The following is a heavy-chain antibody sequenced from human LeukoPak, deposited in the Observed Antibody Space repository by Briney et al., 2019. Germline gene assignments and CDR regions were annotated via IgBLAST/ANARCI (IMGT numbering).Heavy chain of an antibody. CDR3: ARVDGSSWELYWFDP. CDR1: GYIFTNYG. V-gene: IGHV1-69*04. CDR2: IIPILGIA. D-gene: IGHD6-13*01. Sequence: SVKVSCKASGYIFTNYGISWVRQAPGQGLEWMGRIIPILGIANYAQKFQGRVTITADKSTSTAYMELSSLRSEDTTVYYCARVDGSSWELYWFDPWGQGTLVTVSS. J-gene: IGHJ5*02.